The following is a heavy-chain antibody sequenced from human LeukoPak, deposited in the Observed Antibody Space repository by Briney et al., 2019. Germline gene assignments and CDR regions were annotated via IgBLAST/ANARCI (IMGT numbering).Heavy chain of an antibody. D-gene: IGHD2-2*01. Sequence: PGGSLRLSCAASRFTFSSYAMHWVRQAPGKGLEWVAVISYDGSNKYYADSVKGRFTISRDNSKNTLYLQMNSLRAEDTAVYYCARGGQDQLPRRAHWFDPWGQGTLVTVSS. CDR2: ISYDGSNK. CDR3: ARGGQDQLPRRAHWFDP. J-gene: IGHJ5*02. CDR1: RFTFSSYA. V-gene: IGHV3-30-3*01.